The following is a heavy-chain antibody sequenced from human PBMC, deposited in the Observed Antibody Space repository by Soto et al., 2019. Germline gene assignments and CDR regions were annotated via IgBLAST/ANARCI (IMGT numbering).Heavy chain of an antibody. Sequence: SQTLSLTCAISGDSVSSNSAAWNWIRQSPSRGLEWLGRTYYRSKWYNDYAVSVKSRITINPDTSKNQFSLRLNSVTPEDTAVYYCAREGGSYYAGDYYYGMDVWGQGTTVTVSS. J-gene: IGHJ6*02. CDR3: AREGGSYYAGDYYYGMDV. CDR2: TYYRSKWYN. D-gene: IGHD1-26*01. V-gene: IGHV6-1*01. CDR1: GDSVSSNSAA.